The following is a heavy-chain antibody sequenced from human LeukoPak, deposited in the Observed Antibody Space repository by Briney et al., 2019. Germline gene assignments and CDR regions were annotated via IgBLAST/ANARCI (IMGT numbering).Heavy chain of an antibody. CDR3: ASTTYYYGSGSYY. CDR2: INSDGSST. V-gene: IGHV3-74*01. CDR1: GFTFSSYC. Sequence: GGSLRLSCAASGFTFSSYCMHWVRQAPGKGLVWVSRINSDGSSTSYADSVKGRFTISRDNAKNTLYLQMNSLRAEDTAVYYCASTTYYYGSGSYYWGQGTLVTVSS. D-gene: IGHD3-10*01. J-gene: IGHJ4*02.